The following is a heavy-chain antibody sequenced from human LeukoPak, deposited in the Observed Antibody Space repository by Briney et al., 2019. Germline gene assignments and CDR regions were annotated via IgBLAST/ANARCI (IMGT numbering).Heavy chain of an antibody. J-gene: IGHJ3*02. CDR3: AREVMAKRRAFDI. V-gene: IGHV3-53*04. D-gene: IGHD5-24*01. CDR1: GFTASSNY. CDR2: IYSDDRT. Sequence: GGSLRLSCAASGFTASSNYMSWVRQAPGKGLEWVSVIYSDDRTYYADSVKGRFAISRHTSKKTLYLQMNSLRAEDTAVYYCAREVMAKRRAFDIWGQGTVVTVSS.